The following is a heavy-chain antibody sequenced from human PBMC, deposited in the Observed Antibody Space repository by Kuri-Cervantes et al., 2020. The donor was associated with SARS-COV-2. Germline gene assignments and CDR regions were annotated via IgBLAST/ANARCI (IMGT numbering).Heavy chain of an antibody. CDR1: GGSISSGDYY. J-gene: IGHJ5*02. V-gene: IGHV4-61*08. CDR2: IYYSGST. D-gene: IGHD6-13*01. Sequence: ESLKISCTVSGGSISSGDYYWSRIRQPPGKGLEWIGYIYYSGSTNYNPSPKSRVTISVDTSKNQFSLKLSSVTAADTAVYYCARESSSSWYWFDPWGQGTLVTVSS. CDR3: ARESSSSWYWFDP.